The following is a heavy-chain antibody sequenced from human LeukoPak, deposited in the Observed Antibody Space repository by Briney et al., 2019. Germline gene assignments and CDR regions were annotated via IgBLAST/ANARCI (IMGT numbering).Heavy chain of an antibody. D-gene: IGHD3-3*01. Sequence: PSETLSLTCAVSGFSISSGHYWAWIRQSPRKGLEWIGPISHSENTYYNSSLRRRLAVSVDTSKNHFFLNLNSLTAADPAVYHCPRIRVVHYNFRCGLHWYFDVWGRGTLVTVSS. CDR2: ISHSENT. J-gene: IGHJ2*01. CDR1: GFSISSGHY. CDR3: PRIRVVHYNFRCGLHWYFDV. V-gene: IGHV4-38-2*01.